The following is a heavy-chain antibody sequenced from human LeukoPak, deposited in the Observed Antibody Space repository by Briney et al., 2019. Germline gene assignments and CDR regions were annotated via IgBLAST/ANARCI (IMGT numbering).Heavy chain of an antibody. J-gene: IGHJ4*02. CDR2: IYYSGNT. CDR1: GDSISNSNLY. CDR3: ARRESSYYYGSGSYYKRAFDY. Sequence: SETLSLTCIVSGDSISNSNLYWGWIRQPPGKGLEWIGSIYYSGNTYYNASLKSRVSISVDTSKNQFSLKLSSVTAADTAVYYCARRESSYYYGSGSYYKRAFDYWGQGTLVTVSS. V-gene: IGHV4-39*01. D-gene: IGHD3-10*01.